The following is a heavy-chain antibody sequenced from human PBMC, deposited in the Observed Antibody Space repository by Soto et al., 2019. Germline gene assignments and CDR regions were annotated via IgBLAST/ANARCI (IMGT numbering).Heavy chain of an antibody. D-gene: IGHD6-13*01. J-gene: IGHJ6*02. CDR3: ASVVRVSSSWPLYYYYGMDV. CDR1: GYTFTSYY. V-gene: IGHV1-46*01. Sequence: ASVKVSCKASGYTFTSYYMHWVRQAPGQGLEWMGIINPSGGSTSYAQKFQGRVTMTRDTSTSTVYMELSSLRSEDTAVYYCASVVRVSSSWPLYYYYGMDVWGQGTTVTVSS. CDR2: INPSGGST.